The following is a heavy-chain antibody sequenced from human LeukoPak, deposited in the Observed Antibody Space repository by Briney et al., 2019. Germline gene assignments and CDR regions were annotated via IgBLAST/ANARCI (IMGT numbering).Heavy chain of an antibody. J-gene: IGHJ4*02. V-gene: IGHV1-2*02. CDR3: AMDSSGYYWVFDY. Sequence: ASVKVSCKASGYTFTGYYMHWVRQAPGQGLEWMGWINPNSGGTNYAQKFQGRVTMTRDTPISTAYMELSRLRSDDTAVYYCAMDSSGYYWVFDYWGQGTLVTVSS. CDR1: GYTFTGYY. D-gene: IGHD3-22*01. CDR2: INPNSGGT.